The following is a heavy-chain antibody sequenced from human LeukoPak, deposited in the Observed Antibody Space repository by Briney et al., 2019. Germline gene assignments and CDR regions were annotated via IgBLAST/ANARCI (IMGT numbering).Heavy chain of an antibody. J-gene: IGHJ4*02. CDR3: ARESLLDRIAAAGAFDY. CDR1: GVSISSSNSY. Sequence: SETLSLTCTVPGVSISSSNSYWGWIRQPPGKGLEWIGSIYYSGNTYYNASLKSQVSISIDTSKNQFSLKLSSVTAADTAVYYCARESLLDRIAAAGAFDYWGQGTLVTVSS. CDR2: IYYSGNT. V-gene: IGHV4-39*02. D-gene: IGHD6-13*01.